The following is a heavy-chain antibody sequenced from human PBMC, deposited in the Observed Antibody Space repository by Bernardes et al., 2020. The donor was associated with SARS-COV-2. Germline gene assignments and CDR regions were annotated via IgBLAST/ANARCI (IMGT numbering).Heavy chain of an antibody. CDR2: LSGSGGST. CDR1: WFTLSRYA. V-gene: IGHV3-23*01. Sequence: GGFLSPSRAASWFTLSRYAMSLVRPAPGKGPEWVSALSGSGGSTYYADSVKGRFTISRDNSKNTLYLQMNSLRAEDTAVYYCAKGEREYCSGGSCYYYYYGMDVWGQGTTVTVSS. CDR3: AKGEREYCSGGSCYYYYYGMDV. D-gene: IGHD2-15*01. J-gene: IGHJ6*02.